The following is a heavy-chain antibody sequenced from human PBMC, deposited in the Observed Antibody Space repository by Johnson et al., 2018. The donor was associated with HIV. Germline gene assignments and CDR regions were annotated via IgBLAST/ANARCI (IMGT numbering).Heavy chain of an antibody. J-gene: IGHJ3*02. CDR1: GFTFSSYA. CDR2: ISGSGGST. CDR3: AGGRGLQFLEWPTGLWSAFDI. V-gene: IGHV3-23*04. Sequence: VQLVESGGGVVRPGGSLRLSCAASGFTFSSYAMSWVRQAPGKGLEWVSAISGSGGSTFYADSVKGRFTLSSDSSKNTRYLQMHSLKTEDTAVYYCAGGRGLQFLEWPTGLWSAFDIWGQGTMVTVSS. D-gene: IGHD3-3*01.